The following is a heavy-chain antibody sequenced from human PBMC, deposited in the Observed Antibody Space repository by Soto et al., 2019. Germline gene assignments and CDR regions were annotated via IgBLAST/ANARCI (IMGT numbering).Heavy chain of an antibody. Sequence: GGSLRLSCAASGFKFSNYAMSWVRQAPGKGLEWVSCISSSSSYIYYADSVKGRFTISRDNAKNSLYLQINSLRAEDTAVYYCERGTHRPDYFDYWGQGTLVTVSS. D-gene: IGHD1-7*01. V-gene: IGHV3-21*01. CDR3: ERGTHRPDYFDY. J-gene: IGHJ4*02. CDR2: ISSSSSYI. CDR1: GFKFSNYA.